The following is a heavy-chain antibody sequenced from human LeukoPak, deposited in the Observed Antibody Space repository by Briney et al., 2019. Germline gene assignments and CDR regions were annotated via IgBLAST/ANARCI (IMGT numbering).Heavy chain of an antibody. V-gene: IGHV3-7*01. J-gene: IGHJ4*02. CDR2: TREDGSEK. D-gene: IGHD3-10*01. CDR1: GFTFSTYW. Sequence: GGSLRLSCTASGFTFSTYWMSWVRQAPGKGLEWVANTREDGSEKYYVDSVKGRFTISRDNAKNSLYLQMNSLRAEDTAVYYCARELAGHYYGSGSSLDYWGQGTLVTVSS. CDR3: ARELAGHYYGSGSSLDY.